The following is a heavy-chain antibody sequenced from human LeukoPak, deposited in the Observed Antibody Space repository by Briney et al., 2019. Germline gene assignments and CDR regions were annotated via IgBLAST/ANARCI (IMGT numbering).Heavy chain of an antibody. CDR1: GGSIRGYY. J-gene: IGHJ6*03. CDR2: IYSSGST. Sequence: PSETLSLTCNVSGGSIRGYYWSWIRQPPGKGLEWIGYIYSSGSTNYNPSLKSRVTMSVDTSKNQFSLKVSSVTAADTAVYYCARVFDSGSQAYFYYMDVWGKGTTVTISS. CDR3: ARVFDSGSQAYFYYMDV. V-gene: IGHV4-59*01. D-gene: IGHD3-10*01.